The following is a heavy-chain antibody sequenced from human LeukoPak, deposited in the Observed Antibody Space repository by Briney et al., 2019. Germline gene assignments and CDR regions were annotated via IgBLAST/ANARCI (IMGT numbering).Heavy chain of an antibody. CDR3: ARVMTAITNWFDP. V-gene: IGHV3-66*01. D-gene: IGHD2-21*02. Sequence: GGSLRLSCAASGFTISSNYVSWVRQAPGKGLEWVSSIYRDGSTYYADSVKGRFTISRDNSKNTLNLQMNNLRVEDTAVYYCARVMTAITNWFDPWGQGTLVTVSS. CDR2: IYRDGST. CDR1: GFTISSNY. J-gene: IGHJ5*02.